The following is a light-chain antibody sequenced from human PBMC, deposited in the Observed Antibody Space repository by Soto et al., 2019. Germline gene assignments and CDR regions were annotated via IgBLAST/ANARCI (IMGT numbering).Light chain of an antibody. Sequence: QSVLTQPASVSGSPGQSITISCTGTSSDVAGYNYVSWYQQHPGKAPKLMIYEVSNRPSGVSNRFSGSKSGNTASLTISGLQAEHEADYYCSSYTSSSSPYYVFGTGTKVTVL. CDR1: SSDVAGYNY. J-gene: IGLJ1*01. V-gene: IGLV2-14*01. CDR2: EVS. CDR3: SSYTSSSSPYYV.